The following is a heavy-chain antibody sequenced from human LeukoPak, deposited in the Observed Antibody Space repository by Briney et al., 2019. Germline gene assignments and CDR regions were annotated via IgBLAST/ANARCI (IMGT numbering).Heavy chain of an antibody. CDR2: INPNSGGT. CDR1: GYTFTGYY. CDR3: ARGDFVVVTAPYYFYF. Sequence: GASVKVSCKASGYTFTGYYMHWVRQAPGQGLEWMGWINPNSGGTNYAQKFQGRVTMTRDTSISTAYMELSRLRSDDTAVYYCARGDFVVVTAPYYFYFWGQGTLGTVSS. D-gene: IGHD2-21*02. J-gene: IGHJ4*02. V-gene: IGHV1-2*02.